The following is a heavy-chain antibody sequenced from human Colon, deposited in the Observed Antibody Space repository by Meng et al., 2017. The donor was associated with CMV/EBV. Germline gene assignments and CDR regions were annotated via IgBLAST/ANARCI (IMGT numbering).Heavy chain of an antibody. CDR1: GGSFSPYY. J-gene: IGHJ4*02. D-gene: IGHD3-10*01. CDR3: ARGGGTPIRGVLPFDF. Sequence: QQGGAGLLKPSETSSFTCALYGGSFSPYYWSWIRQSPGKGLEWIAEIDHTGSTNYNPSLKSRVTISIDTSNSHFSLNLTSATAADTAVYYCARGGGTPIRGVLPFDFWGQGTLVTVSS. CDR2: IDHTGST. V-gene: IGHV4-34*01.